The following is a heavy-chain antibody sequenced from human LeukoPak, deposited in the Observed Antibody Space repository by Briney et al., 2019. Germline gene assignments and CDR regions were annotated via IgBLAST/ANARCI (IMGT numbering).Heavy chain of an antibody. CDR1: GYSIDP. CDR2: ISYSGNT. Sequence: SDTLSLTCTVSGYSIDPRAWIRQPPGKGLEWIGYISYSGNTNYSPSLKSRATISVDTSKNQFSLKLSSVTAADTAVYYCASLRADYGVYYFDYWGQGTLVNVSS. V-gene: IGHV4-59*07. D-gene: IGHD4-17*01. CDR3: ASLRADYGVYYFDY. J-gene: IGHJ4*02.